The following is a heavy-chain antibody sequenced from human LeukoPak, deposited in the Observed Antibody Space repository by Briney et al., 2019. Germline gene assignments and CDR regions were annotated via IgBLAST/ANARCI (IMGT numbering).Heavy chain of an antibody. CDR3: ARSSRYSSSSRWFDP. Sequence: ASVKVSCKASGYTFTGYYMHWVRQAPGQGLEWMGIINPSGGSTSYAQKFQGRVTMTRDMSTSTVYMELSSLRSEDTAVYYCARSSRYSSSSRWFDPWGQGTLVTVSS. J-gene: IGHJ5*02. CDR1: GYTFTGYY. D-gene: IGHD6-6*01. V-gene: IGHV1-46*01. CDR2: INPSGGST.